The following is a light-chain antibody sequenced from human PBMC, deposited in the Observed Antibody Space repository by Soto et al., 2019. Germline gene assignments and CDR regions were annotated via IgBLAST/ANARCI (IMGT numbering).Light chain of an antibody. Sequence: QLVLTQSPSASASLGASVKLTCTLSSGHSSYAIAWHQQQPEKGPRYLMKLNSDGSHNKGDGIPVRFSGSSSGAERYLTISSLQSEDEADYYCQTWGTGIHVVFGGGTKLTVL. CDR3: QTWGTGIHVV. V-gene: IGLV4-69*01. CDR2: LNSDGSH. CDR1: SGHSSYA. J-gene: IGLJ2*01.